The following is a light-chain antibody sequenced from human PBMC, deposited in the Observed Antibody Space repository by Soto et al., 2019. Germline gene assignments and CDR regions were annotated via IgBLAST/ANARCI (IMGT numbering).Light chain of an antibody. CDR2: LNSDGSH. CDR1: SGHSSYA. J-gene: IGLJ7*01. V-gene: IGLV4-69*01. CDR3: QTWGTGIHV. Sequence: QPVLTQSPSASASLGASVKLTCTRSSGHSSYAIAWHQQQPEKGPRYLMKLNSDGSHSKGDGIPDRFSGSSSGAERYLIISSLQSEDEADYYCQTWGTGIHVFGTGTQLTVL.